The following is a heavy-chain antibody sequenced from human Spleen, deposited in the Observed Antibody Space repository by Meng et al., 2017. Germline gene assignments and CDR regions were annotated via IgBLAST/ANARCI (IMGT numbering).Heavy chain of an antibody. Sequence: QVQPQESGPGPVRPSETLSLTCTVSGGSVSSGSYYWSWIRQPPGKGLEWIGYIYYSGSTNYNPSLKSRVTISVDTSKNQFSLKLSSVTAADTAVYYCARLTGRYYFDYWGQGTLVTVSS. V-gene: IGHV4-61*01. J-gene: IGHJ4*02. CDR1: GGSVSSGSYY. D-gene: IGHD1-26*01. CDR3: ARLTGRYYFDY. CDR2: IYYSGST.